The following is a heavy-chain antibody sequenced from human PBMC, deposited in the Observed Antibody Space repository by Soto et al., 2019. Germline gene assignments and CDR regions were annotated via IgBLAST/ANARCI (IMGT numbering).Heavy chain of an antibody. V-gene: IGHV4-59*01. CDR2: IFHSGIT. CDR3: ARDRYFYDSRGYYRTLDS. J-gene: IGHJ5*01. Sequence: SETLSLTCFISGGSFSNDYWTWTRQSPGKGLEWIGYIFHSGITDYNPSVKSRVTISIDKSRNLFSLNLTSVTAADTAVYYCARDRYFYDSRGYYRTLDSWGQGTLVTVSS. CDR1: GGSFSNDY. D-gene: IGHD3-22*01.